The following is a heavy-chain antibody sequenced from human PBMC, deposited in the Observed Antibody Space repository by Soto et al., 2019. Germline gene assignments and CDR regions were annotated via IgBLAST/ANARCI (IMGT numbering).Heavy chain of an antibody. J-gene: IGHJ4*02. V-gene: IGHV1-18*04. CDR3: ARDLAGSGYDYGIFDY. D-gene: IGHD5-12*01. CDR2: ISASNGNT. CDR1: GYTFTSYG. Sequence: ASVKVSCKASGYTFTSYGISWVRQAPGQGLEWMGWISASNGNTNYAQKLQGRVTMTTDTSTSTAYMELRSLRSDDTAVYYCARDLAGSGYDYGIFDYWGQGTMVTVSS.